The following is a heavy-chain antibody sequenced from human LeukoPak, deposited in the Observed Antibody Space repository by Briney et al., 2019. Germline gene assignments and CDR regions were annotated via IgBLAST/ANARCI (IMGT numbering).Heavy chain of an antibody. V-gene: IGHV3-23*01. CDR2: ISGSGGST. CDR3: TRDIWLGNDY. D-gene: IGHD5-24*01. CDR1: GFTFSSYG. J-gene: IGHJ4*02. Sequence: GETLRLSCAASGFTFSSYGMSWVRQAPGKGLEWVSAISGSGGSTYYADSVKGRFTISRDNSKNTLYLQMNSLKTEDTAVYYCTRDIWLGNDYWGQGTLVTVSS.